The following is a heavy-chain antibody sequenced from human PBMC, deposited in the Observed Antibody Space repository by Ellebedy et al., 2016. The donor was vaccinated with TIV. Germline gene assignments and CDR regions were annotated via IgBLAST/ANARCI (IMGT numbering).Heavy chain of an antibody. D-gene: IGHD3-10*01. CDR3: ARSGAGVTWVYDAFDI. Sequence: ASVKVSCKASGYTFAGFHLHWVRQAPGQGLEWMGWLNPNSGSTNYAQEFQGRVTMTRDTSISTAYMELSRLRFDDTAVYYCARSGAGVTWVYDAFDIWGQGTMVTVSS. V-gene: IGHV1-2*02. CDR1: GYTFAGFH. J-gene: IGHJ3*02. CDR2: LNPNSGST.